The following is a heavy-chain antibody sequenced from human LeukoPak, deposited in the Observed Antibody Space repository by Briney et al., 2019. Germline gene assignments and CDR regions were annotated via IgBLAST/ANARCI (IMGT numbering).Heavy chain of an antibody. V-gene: IGHV4-34*01. CDR3: ARGYPARNYDSSVLEGYNWFDP. CDR1: GGSFSGYY. CDR2: INHSGST. J-gene: IGHJ5*02. Sequence: SETLSLTCAVYGGSFSGYYWSWIRQPPGKGLEWIGEINHSGSTNYNPSLKSRVTISVDTSKNQFSLKLSSVTAADTAVYYCARGYPARNYDSSVLEGYNWFDPWGQGTLVTVSS. D-gene: IGHD3-22*01.